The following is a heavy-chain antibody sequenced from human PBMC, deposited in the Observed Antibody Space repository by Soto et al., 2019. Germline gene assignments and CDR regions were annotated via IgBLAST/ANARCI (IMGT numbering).Heavy chain of an antibody. CDR3: ARGRGNCVVTTCYLPFDS. D-gene: IGHD2-2*01. CDR1: GFTVSSKY. Sequence: EVQLVETGGGLIQPGGSLILSCAASGFTVSSKYMSWLRQAPGKGLEWVSIFYSDGNTYYADSVKGRFTISRDNSKNTLNLQMNSLRAEDTAVYFCARGRGNCVVTTCYLPFDSWGQGTLVTVSS. J-gene: IGHJ4*02. CDR2: FYSDGNT. V-gene: IGHV3-53*02.